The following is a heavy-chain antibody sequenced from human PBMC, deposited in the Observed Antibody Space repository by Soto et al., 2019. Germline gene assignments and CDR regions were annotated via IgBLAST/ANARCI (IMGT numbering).Heavy chain of an antibody. D-gene: IGHD2-15*01. CDR1: GGTFSSYT. J-gene: IGHJ4*02. CDR2: IIPIFGTT. CDR3: ARGVGCSGGSCPPRYDY. Sequence: QVQLVQSGAEVKKPGSSVKVSCKASGGTFSSYTINWVRQAPGHGLEWMGGIIPIFGTTNYAQKFQGRVTITADESTSTAYMELSSLRSDDTAVYYCARGVGCSGGSCPPRYDYWGPGTLVTVSS. V-gene: IGHV1-69*12.